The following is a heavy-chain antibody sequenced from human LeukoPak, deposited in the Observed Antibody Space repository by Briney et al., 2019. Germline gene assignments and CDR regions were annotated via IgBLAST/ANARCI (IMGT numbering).Heavy chain of an antibody. Sequence: PSETLSLTCTVSGGSISSGGYYWSWIRQPPGKGLEWIGYIYHSGSTYYNPSLKSRVTISVDRSKNQFSLKLSSVTAADTAVYYCARAGQQPGSGSDYWGQGTLVTVSS. CDR2: IYHSGST. D-gene: IGHD6-13*01. CDR1: GGSISSGGYY. CDR3: ARAGQQPGSGSDY. V-gene: IGHV4-30-2*01. J-gene: IGHJ4*02.